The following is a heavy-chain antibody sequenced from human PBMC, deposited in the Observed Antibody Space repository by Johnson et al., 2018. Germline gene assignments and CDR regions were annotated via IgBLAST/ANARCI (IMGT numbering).Heavy chain of an antibody. V-gene: IGHV1-69*01. Sequence: QVQLVESGAQVKKXGSSVKVXCKASGGTFSNHGISWVRQAPGQGLEWMGGIIPIFGTSHYAQKFQGRVTITADESTSTAYMDLRNLRSEDTAVYYCARDLVTAQAYYGMDVWGQGTTVTVSS. CDR2: IIPIFGTS. CDR1: GGTFSNHG. J-gene: IGHJ6*02. CDR3: ARDLVTAQAYYGMDV. D-gene: IGHD2-21*02.